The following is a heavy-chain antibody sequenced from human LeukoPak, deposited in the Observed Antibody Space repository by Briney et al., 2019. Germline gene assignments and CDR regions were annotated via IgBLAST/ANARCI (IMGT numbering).Heavy chain of an antibody. CDR3: AKDRYYGSGSYRGAMDV. V-gene: IGHV3-30*02. CDR2: IHYDGTIP. CDR1: GFTFSAYG. Sequence: GGSLRLSCAASGFTFSAYGMHWVRQAPGKGLEWVAFIHYDGTIPYYADSVKGRFTISRDSSKNTLFLQMNSLGAEDTAVYYCAKDRYYGSGSYRGAMDVWGKGTTVTVSS. J-gene: IGHJ6*04. D-gene: IGHD3-10*01.